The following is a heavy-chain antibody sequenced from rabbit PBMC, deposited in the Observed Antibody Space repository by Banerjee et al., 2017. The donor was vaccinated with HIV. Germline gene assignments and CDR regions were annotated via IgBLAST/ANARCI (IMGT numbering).Heavy chain of an antibody. CDR3: ARDEDYWTYDYAGDGYGTGANL. CDR2: IGTGSGST. J-gene: IGHJ4*01. D-gene: IGHD7-1*01. Sequence: QSLEESGGDLVKPGASLTLTCTASGFSFSSSYWICWVRQAPGKGLEWSACIGTGSGSTWYATWAKGRFTISKTSSTTVTLQMTSLTAADTATYFCARDEDYWTYDYAGDGYGTGANLWGQGTLVTVS. CDR1: GFSFSSSYW. V-gene: IGHV1S40*01.